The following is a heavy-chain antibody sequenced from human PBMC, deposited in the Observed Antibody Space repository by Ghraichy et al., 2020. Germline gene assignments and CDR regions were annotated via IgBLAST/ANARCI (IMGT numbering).Heavy chain of an antibody. Sequence: GGSLRLSCVASGFTLKTYAMGWVRRAPGKGLGWVSAISGSGGSTYYAVSVKGRFTISRDNSKNTVYLQMNTLRVEDTAVYYCAKDRGGDSMYYFDYWGQETLVTVS. CDR1: GFTLKTYA. D-gene: IGHD3-16*01. CDR2: ISGSGGST. V-gene: IGHV3-23*01. CDR3: AKDRGGDSMYYFDY. J-gene: IGHJ4*02.